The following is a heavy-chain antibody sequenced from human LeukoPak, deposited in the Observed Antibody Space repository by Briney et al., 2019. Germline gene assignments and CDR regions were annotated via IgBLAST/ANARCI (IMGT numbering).Heavy chain of an antibody. D-gene: IGHD6-13*01. Sequence: GSLRLSCAASGFTFSSYAMSWVRQAPGKGVGWVSAISGSGGSTYYADSVKGRFTISRDNSKNTLYLQMNSLRAEDTAVYYCAKVIAAAGSRFDPWGQGTLVTVSS. J-gene: IGHJ5*02. CDR2: ISGSGGST. CDR3: AKVIAAAGSRFDP. CDR1: GFTFSSYA. V-gene: IGHV3-23*01.